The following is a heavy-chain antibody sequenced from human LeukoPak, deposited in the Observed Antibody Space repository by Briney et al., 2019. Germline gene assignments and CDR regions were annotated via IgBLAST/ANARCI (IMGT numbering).Heavy chain of an antibody. CDR1: GFTFSSYS. CDR2: ISSSSIYI. CDR3: AREDDSSLFNI. J-gene: IGHJ3*02. V-gene: IGHV3-21*01. Sequence: GGSLRLSCAASGFTFSSYSMNWVRQAPGKGLEWVSSISSSSIYIYYAESVKGRFTISRDNAKNSLYLQMNSLRVDDTAVYYWAREDDSSLFNIWGQGTMVTVSS. D-gene: IGHD3-22*01.